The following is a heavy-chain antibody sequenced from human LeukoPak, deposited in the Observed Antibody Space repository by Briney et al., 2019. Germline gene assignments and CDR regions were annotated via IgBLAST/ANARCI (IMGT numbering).Heavy chain of an antibody. J-gene: IGHJ5*02. CDR1: GFTFSSYE. CDR2: ISSSGSTI. V-gene: IGHV3-48*03. D-gene: IGHD2-15*01. Sequence: PGGSLRLSCAASGFTFSSYEMNWVRQAPGKGLEWVSYISSSGSTIYYADSVKGRFTISRDNSKNTLYLQMNSLRAEDTAVYYCAKDDCSGGSCYLFDPWGQGTLVTVSS. CDR3: AKDDCSGGSCYLFDP.